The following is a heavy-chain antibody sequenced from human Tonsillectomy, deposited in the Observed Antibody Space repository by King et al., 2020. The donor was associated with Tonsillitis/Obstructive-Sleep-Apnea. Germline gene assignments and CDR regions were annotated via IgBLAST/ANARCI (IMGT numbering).Heavy chain of an antibody. D-gene: IGHD1-14*01. CDR2: VYYSGST. Sequence: VQLQESGPGLVKPSETLSLTCTVSGGSISNYYWSWIRHPPGKGLEWIGYVYYSGSTNYSPSLQSRVTISVDTSKIQFSLKLKSVTAADTAVYYCARADKTSGGTFDSWGQGSLVTVSS. J-gene: IGHJ4*02. CDR1: GGSISNYY. CDR3: ARADKTSGGTFDS. V-gene: IGHV4-59*01.